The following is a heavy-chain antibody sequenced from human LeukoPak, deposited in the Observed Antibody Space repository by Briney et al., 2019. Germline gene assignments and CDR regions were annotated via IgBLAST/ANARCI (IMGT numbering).Heavy chain of an antibody. V-gene: IGHV3-33*01. D-gene: IGHD3-10*01. CDR2: IWYDGSNK. Sequence: GGCLRLSCAASGFTFSSYGMHWVRQAPGKGLEWVAVIWYDGSNKNYADSVKGRFTIARDNSKNTLYLQMNSLRAEDTAVYYCARARLITMVRGGPGAFDIWGQGTMVTVSS. J-gene: IGHJ3*02. CDR1: GFTFSSYG. CDR3: ARARLITMVRGGPGAFDI.